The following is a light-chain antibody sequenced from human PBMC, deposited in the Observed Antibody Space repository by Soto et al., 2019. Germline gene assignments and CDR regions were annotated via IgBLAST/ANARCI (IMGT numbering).Light chain of an antibody. CDR1: QGIGST. J-gene: IGKJ3*01. CDR2: GAS. Sequence: EIVLTQSPAILSLSPGERATLSCRASQGIGSTLAWYQQKPGQTPRLLIYGASTRATGVPARFSGSGSGTEFTLTISSLEPEDFAVYYCQQRSTWPPFSFGPGTKVDIK. V-gene: IGKV3-11*01. CDR3: QQRSTWPPFS.